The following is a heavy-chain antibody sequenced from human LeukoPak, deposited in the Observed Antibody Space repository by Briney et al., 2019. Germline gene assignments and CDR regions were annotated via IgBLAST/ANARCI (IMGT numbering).Heavy chain of an antibody. CDR2: IKQDGGEK. CDR3: ARAGRYEIGCRDY. Sequence: PGGSLRLSCPACGFTYSDYSWSGVGQAPGKGLEWVAYIKQDGGEKYYVDSVKGRFTISRDNARNSLYLQMDSLGLEDRAVYYCARAGRYEIGCRDYWGQGTRVTVSS. CDR1: GFTYSDYS. V-gene: IGHV3-7*01. D-gene: IGHD3-9*01. J-gene: IGHJ4*02.